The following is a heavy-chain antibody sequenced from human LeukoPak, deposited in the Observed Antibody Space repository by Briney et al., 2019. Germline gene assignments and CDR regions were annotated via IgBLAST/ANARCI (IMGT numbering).Heavy chain of an antibody. V-gene: IGHV3-21*01. Sequence: PGGSLGLSCAASGFTFSSYSMNWVRQAPGKGMEWVSSISSSSSYIYYADSVKGRFTISRDNAKNSLYLQMNSLRAEDTAVYYCARDQYSSSWSRRRYYYGMDVWGQGTTVTVSS. J-gene: IGHJ6*02. CDR2: ISSSSSYI. CDR3: ARDQYSSSWSRRRYYYGMDV. CDR1: GFTFSSYS. D-gene: IGHD6-13*01.